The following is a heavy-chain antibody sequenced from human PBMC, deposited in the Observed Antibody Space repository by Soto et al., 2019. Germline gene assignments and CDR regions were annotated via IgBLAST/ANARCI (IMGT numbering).Heavy chain of an antibody. CDR2: TYHSGST. J-gene: IGHJ4*02. CDR3: VRDSHNYYDSGGLDY. Sequence: LSLTCAVSGGSISSGGYSWSWIRQPPGKGLEWIGYTYHSGSTYYNPSLKSRVTISVDRSKNQFSLKLSSVTAADTAVYYCVRDSHNYYDSGGLDYWGQGTLVTVSS. V-gene: IGHV4-30-2*01. CDR1: GGSISSGGYS. D-gene: IGHD3-22*01.